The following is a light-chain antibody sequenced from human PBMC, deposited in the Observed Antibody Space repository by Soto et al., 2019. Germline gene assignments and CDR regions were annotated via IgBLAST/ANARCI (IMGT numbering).Light chain of an antibody. CDR3: CSYAGNSEV. J-gene: IGLJ1*01. CDR2: EVT. V-gene: IGLV2-23*02. Sequence: QSALTQPASVSGSPGQSITISCTGSSSDVASYDLVSWYQQHPDKAPKLMIYEVTKRPSGVSNRFSGSKSGNTASLTSSGLQAEDEADYYCCSYAGNSEVFGTGTKLTVL. CDR1: SSDVASYDL.